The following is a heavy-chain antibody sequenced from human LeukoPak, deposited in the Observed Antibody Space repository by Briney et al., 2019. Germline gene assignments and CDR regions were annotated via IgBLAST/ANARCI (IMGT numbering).Heavy chain of an antibody. Sequence: PGGSLRLSCAASGFTFSSYGMHWVRQAPGKGLEWVAVISYDGSNKYYADSVKGRFTISRDNSKNTLYLQMNSLRAEDAAVYYCAKVARESTVFDYWGRGTLVPVS. D-gene: IGHD4-17*01. CDR1: GFTFSSYG. CDR3: AKVARESTVFDY. V-gene: IGHV3-30*18. CDR2: ISYDGSNK. J-gene: IGHJ4*02.